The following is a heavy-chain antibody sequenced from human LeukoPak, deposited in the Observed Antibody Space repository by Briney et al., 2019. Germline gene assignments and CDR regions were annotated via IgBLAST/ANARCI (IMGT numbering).Heavy chain of an antibody. Sequence: PSETLSLTCAVSGDSISSSNWWSWVRQPPGKRLEWIGEIYHSGSANYNPSLKSRVTISVDKSKNQFSLKLSSVTAADTAMYYCARFYDSSGPLDYWGQGTLVTVSS. CDR1: GDSISSSNW. D-gene: IGHD3-22*01. CDR3: ARFYDSSGPLDY. CDR2: IYHSGSA. J-gene: IGHJ4*02. V-gene: IGHV4-4*02.